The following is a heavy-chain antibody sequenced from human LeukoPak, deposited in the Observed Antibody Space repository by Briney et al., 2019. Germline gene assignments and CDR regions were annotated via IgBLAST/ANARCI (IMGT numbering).Heavy chain of an antibody. CDR2: ISAYNGNT. D-gene: IGHD3-22*01. J-gene: IGHJ4*02. CDR3: ARAALVVVILTHFDY. Sequence: ASVKVSCKASGYTFTSYGISWVRQAPGQGLEWMGWISAYNGNTNYAQKLQGRVTTTTDTSTSTAYMELRSLRSDDTAVYYCARAALVVVILTHFDYWGQGTLVTVSS. V-gene: IGHV1-18*01. CDR1: GYTFTSYG.